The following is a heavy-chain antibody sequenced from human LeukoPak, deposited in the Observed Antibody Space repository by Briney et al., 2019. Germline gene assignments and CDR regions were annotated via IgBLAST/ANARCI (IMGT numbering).Heavy chain of an antibody. J-gene: IGHJ4*02. CDR3: GRDGYYYDSSGYVNY. CDR1: GFTFSSYW. D-gene: IGHD3-22*01. Sequence: GGSLRLSCAASGFTFSSYWMHWVRQAPGKGLVWFARINSDGSSTSYADSVKGRFTISRDNAKNTLYLQMNSLRVEDTAVYFCGRDGYYYDSSGYVNYWGQGTLVTVSS. V-gene: IGHV3-74*01. CDR2: INSDGSST.